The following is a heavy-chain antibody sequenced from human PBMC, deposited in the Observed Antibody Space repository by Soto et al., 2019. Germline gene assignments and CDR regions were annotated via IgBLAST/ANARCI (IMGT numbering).Heavy chain of an antibody. Sequence: SETLSLTCTVSGGSLNSYYWTWIRQSPGTGLEWIGYVSSTGSTNYNPSLKSRLTMSLDTSTNEVSLSLTSVTAADAAVYFCARFSPPRKSYDSNPCWIDPWGQGIMVTVSS. CDR1: GGSLNSYY. D-gene: IGHD3-22*01. J-gene: IGHJ5*02. V-gene: IGHV4-59*01. CDR3: ARFSPPRKSYDSNPCWIDP. CDR2: VSSTGST.